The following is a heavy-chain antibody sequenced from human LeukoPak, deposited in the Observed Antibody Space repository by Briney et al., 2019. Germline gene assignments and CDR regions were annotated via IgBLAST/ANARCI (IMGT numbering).Heavy chain of an antibody. CDR2: INHSGST. V-gene: IGHV4-34*01. Sequence: SETLSLTCAVYGGSFSGYYWSWIRQPPGKGLEWIGEINHSGSTNYNPSLKSRVTISVDTSKNQFSLKLSSVTAADTAVYYCARSADVEMATSYFDYWGQGTLVTVSS. CDR3: ARSADVEMATSYFDY. J-gene: IGHJ4*02. CDR1: GGSFSGYY. D-gene: IGHD5-24*01.